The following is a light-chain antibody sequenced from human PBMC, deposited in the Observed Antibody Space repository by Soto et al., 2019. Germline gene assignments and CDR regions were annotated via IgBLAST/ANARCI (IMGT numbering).Light chain of an antibody. Sequence: QSALTQPASVSGSPGQSITISCTGTSSDIGGYKYVSWYQQHPGKAPKLMIYDVSRRPSGVSYRFSASKSGNTASLTISDLQAEDEADYYCSSSTSTIVKFGGGTKVTVL. CDR2: DVS. CDR1: SSDIGGYKY. J-gene: IGLJ3*02. V-gene: IGLV2-14*01. CDR3: SSSTSTIVK.